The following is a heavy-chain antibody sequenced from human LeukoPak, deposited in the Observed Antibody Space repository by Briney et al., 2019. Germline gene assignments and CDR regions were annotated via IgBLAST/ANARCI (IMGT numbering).Heavy chain of an antibody. CDR1: GGSVSSGSYY. V-gene: IGHV4-39*01. CDR2: IYYSGST. Sequence: SETLSLTCTVSGGSVSSGSYYWGWICQPPGKGLEWIGSIYYSGSTYYNPSLKSRVTISVDTSKNQFSLKLSSVTAADTAVYYCASLPLGGAFDIWGQGTMVTVSS. CDR3: ASLPLGGAFDI. J-gene: IGHJ3*02. D-gene: IGHD3-16*01.